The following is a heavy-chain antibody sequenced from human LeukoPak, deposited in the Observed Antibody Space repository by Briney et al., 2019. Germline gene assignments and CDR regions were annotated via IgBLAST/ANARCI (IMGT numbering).Heavy chain of an antibody. J-gene: IGHJ3*02. CDR2: ISPSGSIM. CDR3: ARWKSSWNNGDYVGVVDAFDI. D-gene: IGHD4-17*01. Sequence: PGGSLRLSCAASGFTFSDYHMTWIRQAPGKGLEWVSYISPSGSIMYYADSVKGRFTISRDNARNSLYLQMNSLRDEDTAVYYCARWKSSWNNGDYVGVVDAFDIWGQGTMVTVSS. CDR1: GFTFSDYH. V-gene: IGHV3-11*04.